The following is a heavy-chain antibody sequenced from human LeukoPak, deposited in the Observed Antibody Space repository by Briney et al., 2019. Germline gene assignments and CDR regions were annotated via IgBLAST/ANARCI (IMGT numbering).Heavy chain of an antibody. J-gene: IGHJ4*02. CDR1: GGSISSGDYY. Sequence: SETLSLTCTVSGGSISSGDYYWSWIRQPPGKGLEWIAYMYYSGSTYYNPSLKSRVTMSVDTSNNRLSLNLSPVTAADTAVYYCARDGGGTGRPFDFWGQGTLVTVSS. CDR3: ARDGGGTGRPFDF. D-gene: IGHD1-26*01. CDR2: MYYSGST. V-gene: IGHV4-30-4*01.